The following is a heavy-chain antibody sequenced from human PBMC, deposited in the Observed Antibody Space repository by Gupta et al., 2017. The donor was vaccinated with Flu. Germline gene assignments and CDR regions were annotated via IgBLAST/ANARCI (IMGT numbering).Heavy chain of an antibody. CDR3: ASAQRWGGNLGAFEV. Sequence: QVQLVQSGAEVTKPGSSVKASCKTSGGRFSDFAISWVRQVPGQRLEWMGGIITALKTTIYAPHFQGRVTIFADESRNTVYMDVSSLTSEDTAIYFCASAQRWGGNLGAFEVWGQGTMVTASS. CDR1: GGRFSDFA. D-gene: IGHD3-3*01. CDR2: IITALKTT. J-gene: IGHJ3*01. V-gene: IGHV1-69*01.